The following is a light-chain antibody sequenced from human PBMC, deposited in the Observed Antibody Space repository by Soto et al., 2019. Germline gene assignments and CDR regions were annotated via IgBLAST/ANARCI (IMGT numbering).Light chain of an antibody. Sequence: DIQLTQSPSFLSASVGDGVTITCRASQGIYNYLAWYQQKPGKAPKLLIYSASTLQSGVPSRFSGSGSGTEFTLTISSLQPEDFATYYCQQFNTYPRTFGQGTKVEIK. CDR2: SAS. CDR3: QQFNTYPRT. V-gene: IGKV1-9*01. J-gene: IGKJ1*01. CDR1: QGIYNY.